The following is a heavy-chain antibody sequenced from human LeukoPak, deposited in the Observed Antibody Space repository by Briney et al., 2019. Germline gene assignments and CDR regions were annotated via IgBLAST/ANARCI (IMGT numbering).Heavy chain of an antibody. V-gene: IGHV4-34*01. CDR3: AELGITMIGGV. Sequence: ETSETLSLTCAVYGGSFSGYYWSWIRQPPGKGLEWIGEINHSGSTNYNPSLKSRVTISVDTSKNQFSLKLSSVTAADTAVYYCAELGITMIGGVWGKGTTVTISS. CDR2: INHSGST. CDR1: GGSFSGYY. D-gene: IGHD3-10*02. J-gene: IGHJ6*04.